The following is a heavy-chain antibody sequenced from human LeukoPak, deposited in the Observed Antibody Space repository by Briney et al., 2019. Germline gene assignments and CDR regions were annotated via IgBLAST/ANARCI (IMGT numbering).Heavy chain of an antibody. D-gene: IGHD5/OR15-5a*01. V-gene: IGHV3-74*01. CDR2: INSDGGRT. Sequence: GGSLRLSCAASGFTFGGYWMHWVRQAPGKGLVWVSRINSDGGRTIYADSVKGRFTVSRHNSKNTLYLQMNSLRTEDTAVYYCASGSRFDYWGQGTLVTVSS. CDR1: GFTFGGYW. J-gene: IGHJ4*02. CDR3: ASGSRFDY.